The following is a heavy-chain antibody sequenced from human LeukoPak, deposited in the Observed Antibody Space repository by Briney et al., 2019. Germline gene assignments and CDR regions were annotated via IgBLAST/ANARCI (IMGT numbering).Heavy chain of an antibody. CDR3: ARMGQDSSGFYRVFDY. V-gene: IGHV4-4*07. J-gene: IGHJ4*02. D-gene: IGHD3-22*01. Sequence: PSETLSLTCTVSGGSISGYYWSWIRQPAEKELEWIGRIYTSGSTEYNPSLKSRVTMSVDTSKNHFSLKLHSVTAADTTLYYCARMGQDSSGFYRVFDYWGQGTLVTVSS. CDR1: GGSISGYY. CDR2: IYTSGST.